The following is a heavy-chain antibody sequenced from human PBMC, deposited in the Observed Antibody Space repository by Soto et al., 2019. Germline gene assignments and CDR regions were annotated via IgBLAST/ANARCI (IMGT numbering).Heavy chain of an antibody. Sequence: SETLSLTCTVSGVSISSYYWSWIRQPPGKGLEWIGYNYYSGSTTYNPSLKSRVTVSVDPSKNKFSLKLTSVTAADTAVYFCVSHRNYIVVSGSFFDYWSQGTLVTVSS. CDR2: NYYSGST. J-gene: IGHJ4*02. CDR1: GVSISSYY. CDR3: VSHRNYIVVSGSFFDY. V-gene: IGHV4-59*08. D-gene: IGHD6-19*01.